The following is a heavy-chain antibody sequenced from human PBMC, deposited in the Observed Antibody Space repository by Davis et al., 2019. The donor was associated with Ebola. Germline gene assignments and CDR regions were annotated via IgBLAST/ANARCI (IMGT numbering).Heavy chain of an antibody. Sequence: SETLSLTCAVYGGSFSGYYWSWIRQPPGKGLEWIGEINHSGSTNYNPSLKSRVTISVDTSKNQFSLKLSSVTAADTAVYYCASPNCSGGSCFLDYWGQGTLVTVSS. CDR3: ASPNCSGGSCFLDY. V-gene: IGHV4-34*01. J-gene: IGHJ4*02. CDR1: GGSFSGYY. CDR2: INHSGST. D-gene: IGHD2-15*01.